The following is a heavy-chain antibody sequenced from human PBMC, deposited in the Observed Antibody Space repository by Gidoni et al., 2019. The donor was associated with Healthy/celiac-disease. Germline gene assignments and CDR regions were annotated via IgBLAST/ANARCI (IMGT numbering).Heavy chain of an antibody. J-gene: IGHJ5*02. Sequence: EVQLVESGGGLVQPGGSLRLSCAASGFTFSSYWMRWVRQAPGKGLVWVSRINSDGSSTSYADSVKGRFTISRDNAKNTLYLQMNSLRAEDTAVYYCARDPRAGSWFMSDNWFDPWGQGTLVTVSS. CDR1: GFTFSSYW. CDR3: ARDPRAGSWFMSDNWFDP. D-gene: IGHD6-13*01. V-gene: IGHV3-74*01. CDR2: INSDGSST.